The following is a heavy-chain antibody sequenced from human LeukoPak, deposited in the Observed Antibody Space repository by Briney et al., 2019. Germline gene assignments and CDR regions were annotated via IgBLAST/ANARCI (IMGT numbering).Heavy chain of an antibody. V-gene: IGHV4-61*02. D-gene: IGHD1-26*01. CDR1: GGSISSGSYY. J-gene: IGHJ3*02. CDR2: IYTSGST. CDR3: ARDKSGGFDI. Sequence: SETLSLTCTVSGGSISSGSYYWSWIRQPAGKGLEWIGRIYTSGSTNYNPSLKSRVTISVDTSKNQFSLKLSSVTAADTAVYYCARDKSGGFDIWGQGTMVTVSS.